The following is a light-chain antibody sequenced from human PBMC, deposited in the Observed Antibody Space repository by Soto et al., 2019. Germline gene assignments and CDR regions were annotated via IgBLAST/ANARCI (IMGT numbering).Light chain of an antibody. CDR3: QQYYSTPPLT. CDR1: QSVLYSSNNKNC. CDR2: WAS. V-gene: IGKV4-1*01. Sequence: DIVMTQSPDSLAVSLGERATINCKSSQSVLYSSNNKNCLAWYQQKPGQPPKLLIYWASTREFGVPDRFSGSESGTDFTLTISSLQAEDVAVYYCQQYYSTPPLTFGGGTKVEIK. J-gene: IGKJ4*01.